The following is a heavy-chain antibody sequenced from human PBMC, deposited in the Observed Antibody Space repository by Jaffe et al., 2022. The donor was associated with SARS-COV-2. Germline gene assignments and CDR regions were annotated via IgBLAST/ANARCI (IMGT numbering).Heavy chain of an antibody. CDR2: IWSDGSSQ. J-gene: IGHJ3*02. Sequence: QVQLVESGGGVVQPGRSLRLSCAASGFTFGTYGMHWVRQAPGKGLEWVSVIWSDGSSQSYADSVKGRFTISRDNSRNTLWLQMNSLRAEDTAVYYCARRLTGTSAFDIWGQGTMVTVSS. V-gene: IGHV3-33*01. CDR3: ARRLTGTSAFDI. D-gene: IGHD1-20*01. CDR1: GFTFGTYG.